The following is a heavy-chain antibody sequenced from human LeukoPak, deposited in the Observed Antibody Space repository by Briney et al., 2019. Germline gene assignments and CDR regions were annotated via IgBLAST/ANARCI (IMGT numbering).Heavy chain of an antibody. CDR3: AKDKYSSGRSTCFDY. Sequence: GGSLRLSCAASGFTFDDYAMHWVRQAPGKGLEWVSGISWNSDSVGYADSVKGRFTISRDNAKNSLYLQMNSLKAEDMALYYCAKDKYSSGRSTCFDYWGQGTLVTVSS. J-gene: IGHJ4*02. D-gene: IGHD6-19*01. V-gene: IGHV3-9*03. CDR1: GFTFDDYA. CDR2: ISWNSDSV.